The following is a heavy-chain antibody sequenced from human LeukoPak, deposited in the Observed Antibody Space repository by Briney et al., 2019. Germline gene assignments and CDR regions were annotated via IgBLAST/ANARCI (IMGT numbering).Heavy chain of an antibody. Sequence: SETLSLTCTVSGGSVNNNNYYWGWARQPPGKGLEWIGSFRYSGSTLYNPSLKSRVTISVDTSKNQFSLKLSSVTAADTAVYYCARRHRGTIDYWGQGTLVTVSS. CDR1: GGSVNNNNYY. D-gene: IGHD1-1*01. V-gene: IGHV4-39*01. J-gene: IGHJ4*02. CDR2: FRYSGST. CDR3: ARRHRGTIDY.